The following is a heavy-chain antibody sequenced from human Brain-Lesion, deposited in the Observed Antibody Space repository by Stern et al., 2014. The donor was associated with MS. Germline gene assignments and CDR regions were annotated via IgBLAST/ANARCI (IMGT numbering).Heavy chain of an antibody. CDR1: GFTFSSYW. J-gene: IGHJ5*01. D-gene: IGHD3-10*01. V-gene: IGHV3-74*02. CDR2: VNNDGRRA. CDR3: ARGERWFDS. Sequence: EMQLGESGGGLVQPGGSLRLSCAASGFTFSSYWMHWVRQAPGQGLVWVSRVNNDGRRASYADSVKGRFTMSRDNAKNTLYLQMNSLRVEDSAIYYCARGERWFDSWGQGTLVTVSS.